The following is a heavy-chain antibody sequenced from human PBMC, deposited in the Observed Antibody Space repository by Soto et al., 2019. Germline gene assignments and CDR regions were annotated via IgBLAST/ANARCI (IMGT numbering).Heavy chain of an antibody. D-gene: IGHD6-6*01. V-gene: IGHV3-53*04. J-gene: IGHJ6*03. CDR2: IYSAGST. CDR3: ARGIASPPSYYYYMDV. CDR1: GVSVSNNY. Sequence: GGSLRLSCAASGVSVSNNYMSWVRQAPGKGLEWVSVIYSAGSTYNADSVKGRFTVSRLNSENTLYLQINGLRAEDTAVYYCARGIASPPSYYYYMDVWGKGTTVTVSS.